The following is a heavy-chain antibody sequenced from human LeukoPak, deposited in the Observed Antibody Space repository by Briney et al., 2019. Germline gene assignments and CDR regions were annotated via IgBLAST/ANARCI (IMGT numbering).Heavy chain of an antibody. CDR1: GFTFRNYT. Sequence: AGGSLRLSCAASGFTFRNYTMNWVRQTPERGLEWVSSITTSGRYIYYADSVKGRFIISRDNAKNSLYLQMNSLRAEDTAVYYCARDVQQLVRFGDGSRYYYYMDVWGKGTTVTVSS. V-gene: IGHV3-21*01. J-gene: IGHJ6*03. D-gene: IGHD6-13*01. CDR3: ARDVQQLVRFGDGSRYYYYMDV. CDR2: ITTSGRYI.